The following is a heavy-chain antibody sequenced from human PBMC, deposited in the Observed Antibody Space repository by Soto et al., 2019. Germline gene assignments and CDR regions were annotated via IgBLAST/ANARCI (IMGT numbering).Heavy chain of an antibody. Sequence: VGSLRLSCAASGFTFSSYWMSWVRQAPGRGLEWVANVKDDGTGKYYVDSVKGRFTISRDNAKNSVYLQMNSLRAEDTAVYYCERVKWGSGFDYWGQGALVTVYS. J-gene: IGHJ4*02. CDR3: ERVKWGSGFDY. V-gene: IGHV3-7*03. CDR1: GFTFSSYW. D-gene: IGHD6-19*01. CDR2: VKDDGTGK.